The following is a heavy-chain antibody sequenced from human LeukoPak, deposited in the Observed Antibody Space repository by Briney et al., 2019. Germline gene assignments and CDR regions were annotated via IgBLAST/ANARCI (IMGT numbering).Heavy chain of an antibody. CDR2: MSSSGSTI. V-gene: IGHV3-11*04. CDR1: GFTFSDYY. Sequence: GGSLRLSCAASGFTFSDYYMSWIRQAPGKGLEWVSYMSSSGSTIYYADSVKGRFTISRDNAKNSLYLQMNSLRAEDTAVYYCASIRMGAAAGYDPYYFDYWGQGTLVTVSS. J-gene: IGHJ4*02. D-gene: IGHD6-13*01. CDR3: ASIRMGAAAGYDPYYFDY.